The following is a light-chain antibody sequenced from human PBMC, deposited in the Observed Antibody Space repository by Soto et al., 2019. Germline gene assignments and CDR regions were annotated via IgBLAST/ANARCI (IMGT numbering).Light chain of an antibody. Sequence: QSLLTQPPSVSGAPGQRVTISCTGSSSNIGAGYDVHWYQQLPGTAPKLLIYGNNNRPSGVPDRFSGSKSGTSASLAVTGLQAEDEADYYCQSYATGLSVLYVFGTGTKVTV. J-gene: IGLJ1*01. CDR1: SSNIGAGYD. V-gene: IGLV1-40*01. CDR3: QSYATGLSVLYV. CDR2: GNN.